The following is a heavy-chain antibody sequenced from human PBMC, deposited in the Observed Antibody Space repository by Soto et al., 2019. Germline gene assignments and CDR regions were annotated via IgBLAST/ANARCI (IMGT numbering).Heavy chain of an antibody. D-gene: IGHD6-13*01. Sequence: PGGSLRLSCAASGFTFSSYSMNWVRQAPGKGLEWVSSISSSSSYIYYADSVKGRFTISRDNAKNSLYLQMNSLRAEDTAVYYYARGGYPGAAENEIDYWGQGTLVTVSS. CDR2: ISSSSSYI. CDR3: ARGGYPGAAENEIDY. J-gene: IGHJ4*02. CDR1: GFTFSSYS. V-gene: IGHV3-21*01.